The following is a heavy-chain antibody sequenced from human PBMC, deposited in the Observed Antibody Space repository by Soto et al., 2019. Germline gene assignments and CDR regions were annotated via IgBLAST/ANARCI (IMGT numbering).Heavy chain of an antibody. CDR3: GSVPGR. J-gene: IGHJ4*02. CDR1: GGSISSGGYS. V-gene: IGHV4-30-2*01. Sequence: QLQLQESGSGLVKPSQTLSLTCAVSGGSISSGGYSWGWIRQPPGKGLEWIGYIYHSGSTYCNPSLQSRVTISIAASKTPYSLKLSSVPAAATAAYYCGSVPGRWGQGTLVPVSS. D-gene: IGHD3-10*01. CDR2: IYHSGST.